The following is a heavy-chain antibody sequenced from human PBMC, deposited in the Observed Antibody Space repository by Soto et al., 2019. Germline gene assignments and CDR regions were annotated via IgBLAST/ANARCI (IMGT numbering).Heavy chain of an antibody. Sequence: EVQLVASGGGLVQPGGSLRLSCAASGFTFNTYWMTWVRQTPGKGLEWVANMKQDGSEKYYVDSVKGRFTISRDNAKNSLYLQMNSLRAEETAEYYCARALRGYGGYAFDYWGQGTLVTVSS. D-gene: IGHD5-12*01. CDR3: ARALRGYGGYAFDY. CDR2: MKQDGSEK. J-gene: IGHJ4*02. V-gene: IGHV3-7*01. CDR1: GFTFNTYW.